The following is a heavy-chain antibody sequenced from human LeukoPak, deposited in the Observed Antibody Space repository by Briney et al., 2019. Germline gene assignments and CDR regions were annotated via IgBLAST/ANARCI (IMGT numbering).Heavy chain of an antibody. CDR1: GGTFSSYA. CDR3: ARPNDYSGGAFDY. D-gene: IGHD4-11*01. J-gene: IGHJ4*02. Sequence: GASVKVSCKASGGTFSSYAISWVRQAPGQGLEWMGGIIPIFGTANYAQKFQGRVTITADESTSTAYMELSSLRSEDTAVYYCARPNDYSGGAFDYWGQGTLVTVSS. CDR2: IIPIFGTA. V-gene: IGHV1-69*01.